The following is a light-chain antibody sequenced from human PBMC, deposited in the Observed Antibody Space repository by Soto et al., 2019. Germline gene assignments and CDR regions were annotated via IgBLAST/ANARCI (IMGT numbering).Light chain of an antibody. Sequence: QSALTQPPSLSGTPGQRVTISCSGSNSNIGRYSVNWYQHFPGTAPKILIYSDDERPSGVPDRFSGSKSGTSASLAISGLQSEYEAEYYCAAWDDNLNGPLFGGGTKLTVL. CDR3: AAWDDNLNGPL. CDR2: SDD. J-gene: IGLJ3*02. CDR1: NSNIGRYS. V-gene: IGLV1-44*01.